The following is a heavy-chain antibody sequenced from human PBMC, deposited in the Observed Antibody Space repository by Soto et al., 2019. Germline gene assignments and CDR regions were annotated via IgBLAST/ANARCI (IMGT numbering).Heavy chain of an antibody. CDR1: GFTFSSYG. D-gene: IGHD6-19*01. J-gene: IGHJ4*02. V-gene: IGHV3-33*01. Sequence: PGGSLRLSCAASGFTFSSYGMHWVRQAPGKGLEWVAVIWYDGSNKYYADSVKGRFTISRDNSKNTLYLQMNSLRAEDTAVYYCARDGIGGWFDYWGQGPLVTAPQ. CDR3: ARDGIGGWFDY. CDR2: IWYDGSNK.